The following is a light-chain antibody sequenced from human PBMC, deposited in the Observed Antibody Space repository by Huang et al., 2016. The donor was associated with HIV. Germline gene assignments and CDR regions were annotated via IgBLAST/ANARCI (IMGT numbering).Light chain of an antibody. CDR1: QSVSSS. CDR2: DAS. V-gene: IGKV3-11*01. CDR3: QQRSNWPLT. J-gene: IGKJ4*01. Sequence: EIVLTQSPATLPLSPGERATLSFRASQSVSSSLARYQQKPCQAPRPLIYDASNRATRIPARFSGSGSGTDFTLTISSLEPEDFAVYYCQQRSNWPLTFGGGTKVDIK.